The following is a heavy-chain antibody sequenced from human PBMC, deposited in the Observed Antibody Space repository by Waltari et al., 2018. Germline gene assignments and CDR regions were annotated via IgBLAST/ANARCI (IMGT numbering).Heavy chain of an antibody. J-gene: IGHJ3*01. CDR1: GYTFPGYY. V-gene: IGHV1-2*02. CDR3: ARIQEWELLDAFDL. Sequence: QVQLVQSGAEVKKPGASVTGSCQASGYTFPGYYMQWARPAPGQGLEWRGWINPNSDGTNYAQKFQRRVTMTRDTSISTAYMELSRLRSDDTAVYYCARIQEWELLDAFDLWGQGTMVTVSS. D-gene: IGHD1-26*01. CDR2: INPNSDGT.